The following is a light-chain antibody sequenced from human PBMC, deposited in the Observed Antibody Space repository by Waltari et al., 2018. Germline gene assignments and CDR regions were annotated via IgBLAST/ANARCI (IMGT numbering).Light chain of an antibody. V-gene: IGKV3-20*01. Sequence: EVVLTQSPGTLSLSPGERATLFCRASQSISRYLVWYQQRPGQAPRLLIYGASIRAAGIPDRFSCSGSGTDFTLSISRLEPEDFAVYYCQNHERLPATFGQGTRVEIK. CDR2: GAS. J-gene: IGKJ1*01. CDR1: QSISRY. CDR3: QNHERLPAT.